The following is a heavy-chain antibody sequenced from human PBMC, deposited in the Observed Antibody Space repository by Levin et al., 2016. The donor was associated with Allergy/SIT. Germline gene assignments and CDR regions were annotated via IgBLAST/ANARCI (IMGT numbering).Heavy chain of an antibody. CDR1: RYTFTSYY. CDR2: INPSGGST. D-gene: IGHD2-15*01. Sequence: ASVKVSCKASRYTFTSYYMHWVRQAPGQGLEWMGIINPSGGSTSYAQKFQGRVTMTRDTSTSTVYMELSSLRSEDTAVYYCARDDRYCSGGSCFPIVRIFDYWGQGTLVTVSS. V-gene: IGHV1-46*01. CDR3: ARDDRYCSGGSCFPIVRIFDY. J-gene: IGHJ4*02.